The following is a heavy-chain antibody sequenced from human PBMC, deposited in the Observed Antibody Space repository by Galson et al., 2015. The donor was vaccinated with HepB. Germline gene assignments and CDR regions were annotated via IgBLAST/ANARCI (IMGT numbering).Heavy chain of an antibody. J-gene: IGHJ4*02. CDR3: AKGTNSGWYGEY. CDR1: GFSVSGHF. Sequence: SLRLSCAASGFSVSGHFMSWVHQAPGKGLEWVSVIYVAGSTYYADSVKDRFTISRDNSRNTLYLQMNSLRAEDTAVYYCAKGTNSGWYGEYWGQGTLVTVSS. CDR2: IYVAGST. V-gene: IGHV3-53*01. D-gene: IGHD6-19*01.